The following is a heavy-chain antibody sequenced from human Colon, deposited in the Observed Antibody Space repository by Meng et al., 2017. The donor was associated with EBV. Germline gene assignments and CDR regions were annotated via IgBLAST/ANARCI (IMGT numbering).Heavy chain of an antibody. CDR1: GGSISSGDYY. Sequence: QVQLQGSGPGLVKPSQTLSLTCTFSGGSISSGDYYWSWIRQPPGKGLEWIGYIYYSGSTYYNPSLKSRVTISVDTSKNQFSLKLSSVTAADTAVYYCARDRGGLGAFDYWGQGTLVTVSS. CDR2: IYYSGST. D-gene: IGHD5-12*01. CDR3: ARDRGGLGAFDY. V-gene: IGHV4-30-4*01. J-gene: IGHJ4*02.